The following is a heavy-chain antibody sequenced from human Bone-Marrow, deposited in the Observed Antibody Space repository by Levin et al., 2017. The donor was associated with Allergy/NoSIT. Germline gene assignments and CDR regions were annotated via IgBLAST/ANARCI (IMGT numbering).Heavy chain of an antibody. CDR3: AKGSSPGYSGGVDS. V-gene: IGHV3-23*01. CDR1: GFTFSDYA. Sequence: SCLASGFTFSDYAMTWVRQAPGKGLEWVSGISGGAFETYYADSVKGRFTISRDKSKNTLYLQMNSLGDEDTAVYYCAKGSSPGYSGGVDSWGQGTLVTVSS. CDR2: ISGGAFET. D-gene: IGHD5-24*01. J-gene: IGHJ4*02.